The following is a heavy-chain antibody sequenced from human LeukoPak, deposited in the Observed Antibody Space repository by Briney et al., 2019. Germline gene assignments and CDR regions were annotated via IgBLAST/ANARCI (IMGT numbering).Heavy chain of an antibody. D-gene: IGHD1-7*01. CDR2: ISGYTGNT. CDR3: ARGQITGTFGYSYYYMDV. V-gene: IGHV1-18*01. CDR1: GYTFTTYA. Sequence: ASVKVSCKASGYTFTTYAISWVRQAPGQGLEWMGWISGYTGNTNYAQHLQGRVTMTTDTSTNTAYMELRSLRSDDTAVYYCARGQITGTFGYSYYYMDVWGKGTTVTVSS. J-gene: IGHJ6*03.